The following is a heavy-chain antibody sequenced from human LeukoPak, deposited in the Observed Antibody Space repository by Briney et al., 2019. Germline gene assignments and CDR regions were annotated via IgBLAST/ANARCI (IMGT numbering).Heavy chain of an antibody. Sequence: ASVKVSCKASGYTFTRYAITWVRQAPGQGPEWMGRISVHNGNTNYTQKLQDRVFMTTDTSTTTAYMELRSLRSDDTAVYYCARGGYYDILTGHETVDAFDIWGQGTMVTVSP. D-gene: IGHD3-9*01. V-gene: IGHV1-18*01. CDR1: GYTFTRYA. J-gene: IGHJ3*02. CDR2: ISVHNGNT. CDR3: ARGGYYDILTGHETVDAFDI.